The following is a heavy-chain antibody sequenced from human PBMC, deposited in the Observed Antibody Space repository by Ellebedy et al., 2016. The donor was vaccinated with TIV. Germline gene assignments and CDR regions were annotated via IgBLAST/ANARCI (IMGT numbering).Heavy chain of an antibody. CDR2: INPNSGGT. J-gene: IGHJ6*03. D-gene: IGHD5-18*01. CDR3: AREGTAMVPGPPHYYYYYMDV. Sequence: ASVKVSXKASGYTFTGYYMHWVRQAPGQGLEWMGWINPNSGGTNYAQKFQGRVTMTRDTSISTAYMELSRLRSDDTAVYYCAREGTAMVPGPPHYYYYYMDVWGQGTTVTVSS. CDR1: GYTFTGYY. V-gene: IGHV1-2*02.